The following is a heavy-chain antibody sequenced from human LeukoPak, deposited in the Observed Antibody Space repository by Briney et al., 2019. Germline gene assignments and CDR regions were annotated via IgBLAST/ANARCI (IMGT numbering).Heavy chain of an antibody. J-gene: IGHJ6*03. Sequence: GALRLSCAASGFTFSSFSMNWVRRAPGKGLEWVSSISSTSSYIYYADSVKGRFTISRDKDKNSVYLQMTSLRAEDTAVYYCARESGSRSYYYYMDVWGKGTTVTVSS. CDR1: GFTFSSFS. V-gene: IGHV3-21*01. CDR3: ARESGSRSYYYYMDV. CDR2: ISSTSSYI. D-gene: IGHD2-2*01.